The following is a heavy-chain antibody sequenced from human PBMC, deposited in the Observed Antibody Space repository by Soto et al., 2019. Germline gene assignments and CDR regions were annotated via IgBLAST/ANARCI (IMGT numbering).Heavy chain of an antibody. CDR2: IIPIFGTA. CDR1: GGTFSSYA. D-gene: IGHD2-21*02. CDR3: ARGGPYCGGDCYWWFDP. J-gene: IGHJ5*02. Sequence: VQLVQSGAEVKKPGSSVKVSCKASGGTFSSYAISWVRQAPGQGLEWMGGIIPIFGTANYAQKFQGRVTITADESTSTAYMELSSLRSEDTAVYYCARGGPYCGGDCYWWFDPWGQGTLVTVSS. V-gene: IGHV1-69*01.